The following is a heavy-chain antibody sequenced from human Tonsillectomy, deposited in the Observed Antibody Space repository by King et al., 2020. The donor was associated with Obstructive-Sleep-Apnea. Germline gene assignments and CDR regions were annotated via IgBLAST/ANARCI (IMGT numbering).Heavy chain of an antibody. CDR1: GFTFSNYW. J-gene: IGHJ4*02. D-gene: IGHD6-25*01. V-gene: IGHV3-74*01. CDR2: INSDGSST. CDR3: ARVVSGGFDY. Sequence: VQLVESGGGLVQPGGSLRLSCAVSGFTFSNYWMHWVRHAPGKGLVWVSRINSDGSSTSNADSVKGRFTIYRDNAKNTLYLQMNSLRVDDTAVYYCARVVSGGFDYWGQGTLVTVSS.